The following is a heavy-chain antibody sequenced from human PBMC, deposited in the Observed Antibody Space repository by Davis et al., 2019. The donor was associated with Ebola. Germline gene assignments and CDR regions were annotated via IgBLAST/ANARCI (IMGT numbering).Heavy chain of an antibody. Sequence: MPSETLSLTCTVSGGSISSGGYYWSWIRQHPGKGLEWIGYIYYSGSTYYNPSLKSRVTISVDTSKNQFSLKLSSVTAADTAVYYCARAYQGGNRGWFDPWGQGTLVTVSS. V-gene: IGHV4-31*03. CDR3: ARAYQGGNRGWFDP. CDR1: GGSISSGGYY. CDR2: IYYSGST. D-gene: IGHD4-23*01. J-gene: IGHJ5*02.